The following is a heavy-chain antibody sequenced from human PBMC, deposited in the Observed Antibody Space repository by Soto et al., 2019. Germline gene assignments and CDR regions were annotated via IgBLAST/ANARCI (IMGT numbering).Heavy chain of an antibody. Sequence: QVQLQESGPGLVKPSQTLSLTCTVSGGSISSGDYYWSWIRQPPGKGLEWIGYIYYSGSTYYNPSHTSRVTISVDTSKNQFSLKLSSVTAADTAVYYCARGNYYDSYYYGMDVWGQGTTVTVSS. D-gene: IGHD3-22*01. CDR2: IYYSGST. V-gene: IGHV4-30-4*01. J-gene: IGHJ6*02. CDR3: ARGNYYDSYYYGMDV. CDR1: GGSISSGDYY.